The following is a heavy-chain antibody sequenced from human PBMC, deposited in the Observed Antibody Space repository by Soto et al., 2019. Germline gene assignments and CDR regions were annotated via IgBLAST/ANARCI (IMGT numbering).Heavy chain of an antibody. CDR2: IYWDDDK. CDR3: AHRRSAARAYSFDC. V-gene: IGHV2-5*02. CDR1: GFSLSTSGVG. D-gene: IGHD2-15*01. J-gene: IGHJ4*02. Sequence: QITLKESGPTLVKPTQTLTLTCTFSGFSLSTSGVGVGWIRQPPGKALEWLALIYWDDDKRYSPSLKSRLTSPNDTPKPPAVLTLANMDPKDTATEHCAHRRSAARAYSFDCVGQGTLVPVSS.